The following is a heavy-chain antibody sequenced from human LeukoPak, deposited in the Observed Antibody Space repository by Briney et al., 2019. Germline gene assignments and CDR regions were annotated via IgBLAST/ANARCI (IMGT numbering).Heavy chain of an antibody. V-gene: IGHV1-69*04. CDR3: ARVNCSSTSCYPLHYYYYGMDV. J-gene: IGHJ6*02. D-gene: IGHD2-2*01. CDR2: IIPILGIA. CDR1: GYTFSTYG. Sequence: VASVKVSCKASGYTFSTYGISWVRQAPGQGLEWMGRIIPILGIANYAQKFQGRVTITADKSTSTAYMELSSLRSEDTAVYYCARVNCSSTSCYPLHYYYYGMDVWGQGTTVTVSS.